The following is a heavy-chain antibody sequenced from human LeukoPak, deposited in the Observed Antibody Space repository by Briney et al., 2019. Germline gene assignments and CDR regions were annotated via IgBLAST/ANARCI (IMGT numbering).Heavy chain of an antibody. J-gene: IGHJ4*02. V-gene: IGHV4-34*01. Sequence: SETLSLTCAVYGGSFSGYYWRWLRQPPGKGREWIGEINHSGSTNYNPSLKSRVTISVDMSKNQFSLKLSSVTAADTAVYYCARASSPGDFDYWGQGTLVTVSA. CDR3: ARASSPGDFDY. CDR2: INHSGST. D-gene: IGHD3-10*01. CDR1: GGSFSGYY.